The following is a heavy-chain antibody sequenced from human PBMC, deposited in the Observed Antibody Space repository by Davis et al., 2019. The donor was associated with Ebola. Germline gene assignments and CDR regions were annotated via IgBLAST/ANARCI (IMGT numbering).Heavy chain of an antibody. CDR2: ISTNGETT. J-gene: IGHJ4*02. Sequence: GGSLRLSCSASGFTFSSYAMHWARQAPGKGLESVSRISTNGETTYYAESVKGRFTISRDNSRDTLYLQMRSLRAEDTAIYYCVKDRFTVVVVHGGFDYWGQGALVTVSS. CDR1: GFTFSSYA. D-gene: IGHD2-15*01. CDR3: VKDRFTVVVVHGGFDY. V-gene: IGHV3-64D*06.